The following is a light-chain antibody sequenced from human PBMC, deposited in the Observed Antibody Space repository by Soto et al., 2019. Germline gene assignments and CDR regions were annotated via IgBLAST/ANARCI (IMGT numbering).Light chain of an antibody. J-gene: IGLJ1*01. CDR2: DVS. Sequence: QSALTQPASVSGSPGQSITISCTGTSSDVGGYNYVSWYQQHPGKAPKLMIYDVSNRPSGVSNRFSGSKSGNTASLTISGLQAEDEADYYCSSYTSSSSYVLGTGTKLTLL. CDR1: SSDVGGYNY. CDR3: SSYTSSSSYV. V-gene: IGLV2-14*01.